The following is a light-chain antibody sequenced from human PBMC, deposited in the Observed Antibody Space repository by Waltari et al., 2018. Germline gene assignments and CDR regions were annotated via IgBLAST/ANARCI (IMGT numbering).Light chain of an antibody. CDR1: SSNPRITP. Sequence: QSVLTQPPSASGTPGQRVTIHWSGSSSNPRITPIPWYQQRPGTAPKLLIYSNNQRPSGVPDRFSASKSGTSASLAISGLQSEDEADYYCAAWDDSLNGRVLGGGTKLTVL. CDR2: SNN. V-gene: IGLV1-44*01. J-gene: IGLJ3*02. CDR3: AAWDDSLNGRV.